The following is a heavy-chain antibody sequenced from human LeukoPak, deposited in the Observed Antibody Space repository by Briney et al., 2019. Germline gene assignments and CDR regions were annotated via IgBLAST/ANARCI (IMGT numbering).Heavy chain of an antibody. CDR1: GGTFSSYA. CDR3: ARSEPQNYYYYYGMDV. J-gene: IGHJ6*02. Sequence: SVKVSCKASGGTFSSYAISWVRQAPGQGLEWMGGIIPIFGTANYAQKFQGRVTITAGESTSTAYMELSSLRSEDTAVYYCARSEPQNYYYYYGMDVWGQGTTVTVSS. V-gene: IGHV1-69*01. D-gene: IGHD1-14*01. CDR2: IIPIFGTA.